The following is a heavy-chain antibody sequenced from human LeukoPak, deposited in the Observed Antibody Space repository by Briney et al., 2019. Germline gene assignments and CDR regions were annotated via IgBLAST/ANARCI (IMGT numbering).Heavy chain of an antibody. V-gene: IGHV3-30*18. CDR2: ISFDGNNK. CDR1: GFTFSSYG. D-gene: IGHD3-22*01. J-gene: IGHJ4*02. Sequence: PGGSLRLSCAASGFTFSSYGMHWVRQAPGKGLEWVAVISFDGNNKYYADSVKGRFTISRDNSKNTLYLQMNSLRAEDTAVYYCAKDYYYGSGGYSHYFDYWGQGTLVTVSS. CDR3: AKDYYYGSGGYSHYFDY.